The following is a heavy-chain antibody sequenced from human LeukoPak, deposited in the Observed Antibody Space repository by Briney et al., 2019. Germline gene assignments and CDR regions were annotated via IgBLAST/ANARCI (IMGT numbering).Heavy chain of an antibody. V-gene: IGHV4-34*01. Sequence: SETLSLTCAVYGGSFSGYSWNLIRQPPGKGLEWIGEINQSGNYNPSLKSRVTISRDTSKMQFSLEVRSVTAADTAVYYCARGSYGLGGYWDYYFDFWGQGTLVTVSS. CDR3: ARGSYGLGGYWDYYFDF. J-gene: IGHJ4*02. CDR1: GGSFSGYS. D-gene: IGHD3-10*01. CDR2: INQSG.